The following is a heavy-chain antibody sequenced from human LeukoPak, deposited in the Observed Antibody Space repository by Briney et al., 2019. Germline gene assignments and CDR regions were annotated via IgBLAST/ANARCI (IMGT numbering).Heavy chain of an antibody. V-gene: IGHV4-38-2*02. Sequence: PSETLSLTCTVSGYSISSGYYWGWIRQPPGKGLEWIGTIYHSGGTYYNPSLNSRVTILVDTSKNQFSLKLSSVTAADTAVYYCARENNYDYWGQGILITVSS. D-gene: IGHD4-11*01. CDR1: GYSISSGYY. CDR2: IYHSGGT. CDR3: ARENNYDY. J-gene: IGHJ4*02.